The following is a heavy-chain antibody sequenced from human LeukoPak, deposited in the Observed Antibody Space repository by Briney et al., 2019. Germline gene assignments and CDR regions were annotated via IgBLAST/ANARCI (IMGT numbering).Heavy chain of an antibody. CDR3: ATVAHPRGYNWFDP. D-gene: IGHD2-15*01. J-gene: IGHJ5*02. CDR2: FDPEDGET. CDR1: GYTLTDLS. Sequence: ASVKVSCKVSGYTLTDLSMHWVRQAPGKGLEWMGGFDPEDGETIYAQKFQGRVTMTEDTSTDTAYMELSSLRSEDTAVHYCATVAHPRGYNWFDPWGQGTLVTVSS. V-gene: IGHV1-24*01.